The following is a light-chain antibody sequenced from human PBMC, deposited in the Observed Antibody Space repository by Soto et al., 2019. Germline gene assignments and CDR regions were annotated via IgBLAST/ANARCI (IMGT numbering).Light chain of an antibody. J-gene: IGKJ1*01. Sequence: GESTTRSCRTSESVGSYLAWYQQKHGQPPRLLIYDASNRDTDVPARFSVGRSRTEITLAISRLQSEDFEVYSSQQYNKLPRTCGQGTKVDIK. CDR1: ESVGSY. CDR3: QQYNKLPRT. V-gene: IGKV3-15*01. CDR2: DAS.